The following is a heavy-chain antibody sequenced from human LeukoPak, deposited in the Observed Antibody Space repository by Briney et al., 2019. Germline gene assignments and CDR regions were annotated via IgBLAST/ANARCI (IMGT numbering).Heavy chain of an antibody. CDR3: ARDGLHGSGSYNNYLDP. CDR2: ISSSSGYI. CDR1: GFTFSSYS. Sequence: GGSLRLSCAASGFTFSSYSMNWVRQAPGKGLEWVSSISSSSGYIYYADSVRGRFTISRDNAENSMFLQMNSLRAEDTAVYSCARDGLHGSGSYNNYLDPWGQGTLVTVSS. V-gene: IGHV3-21*06. J-gene: IGHJ5*02. D-gene: IGHD3-10*01.